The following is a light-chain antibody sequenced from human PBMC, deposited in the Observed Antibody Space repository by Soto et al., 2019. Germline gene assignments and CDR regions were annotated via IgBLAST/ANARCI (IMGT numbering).Light chain of an antibody. J-gene: IGLJ1*01. CDR1: SSDVGGYNY. CDR3: SSYTSSSSYV. Sequence: LKQPAAVSECPGQSITISCTGTSSDVGGYNYVSWYQQHPGKAPKLMIYDVSNRPSGVSNRFSGSKSGNTASLTISGLQAEDEADYYCSSYTSSSSYVFGTGTKVTVL. V-gene: IGLV2-14*01. CDR2: DVS.